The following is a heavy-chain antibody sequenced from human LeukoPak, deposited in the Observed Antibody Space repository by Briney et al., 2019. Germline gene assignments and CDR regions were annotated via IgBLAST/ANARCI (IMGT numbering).Heavy chain of an antibody. Sequence: LSETLSLTCTVSGGSISSYYWSWSRQPPGKGLEWIGYIHYSGSTNYNPSLKSRVTISVDTSKEQFSLRLTSVTATDTAVYYCARHGDYGNYFYYGLDVWGQGTTVTVSS. D-gene: IGHD4-17*01. CDR2: IHYSGST. CDR3: ARHGDYGNYFYYGLDV. CDR1: GGSISSYY. J-gene: IGHJ6*02. V-gene: IGHV4-59*08.